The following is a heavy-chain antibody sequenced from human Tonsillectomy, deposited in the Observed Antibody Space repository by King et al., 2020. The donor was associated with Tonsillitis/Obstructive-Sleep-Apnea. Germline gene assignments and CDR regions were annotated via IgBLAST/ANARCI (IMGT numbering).Heavy chain of an antibody. CDR1: GYTFTGYY. J-gene: IGHJ3*02. CDR2: INPNSGGT. V-gene: IGHV1-2*02. Sequence: VQLVESGAEVKKPGASVKVSCKASGYTFTGYYMHWVRQAPGQGLEWMGWINPNSGGTNYAQKFQGRVTMTRDTSISTAYMELSRLRSDDTAVYYCAREGGSGGSYQGDAFDIWGQGTMVTVSS. CDR3: AREGGSGGSYQGDAFDI. D-gene: IGHD1-26*01.